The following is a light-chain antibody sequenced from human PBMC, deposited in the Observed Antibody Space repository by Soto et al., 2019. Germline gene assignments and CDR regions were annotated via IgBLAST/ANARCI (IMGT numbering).Light chain of an antibody. CDR1: QSISSW. CDR2: DAS. Sequence: DIQMTQSPSTLSASVGDRVTITCRASQSISSWLAWYQQKPGKAPKLLIYDASSLESGVQSRFTGSGSGTAVTLTISSLQPDDFANYYCQQYNSYPGTVGQGTNVEIK. J-gene: IGKJ1*01. CDR3: QQYNSYPGT. V-gene: IGKV1-5*01.